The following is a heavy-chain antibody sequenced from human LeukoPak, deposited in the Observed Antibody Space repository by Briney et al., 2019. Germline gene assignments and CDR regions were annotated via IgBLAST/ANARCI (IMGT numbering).Heavy chain of an antibody. Sequence: ASVKVSCKASGYTFTSNDINWVRQATGQGLEWTGWINPNSGNTGYAQKFQGRVTITRNTSITTAYLELSSLRSEDTAVYYCARVVGATAGIIRFDAWGLGTLVTVSS. J-gene: IGHJ5*02. V-gene: IGHV1-8*01. CDR2: INPNSGNT. D-gene: IGHD1-26*01. CDR1: GYTFTSND. CDR3: ARVVGATAGIIRFDA.